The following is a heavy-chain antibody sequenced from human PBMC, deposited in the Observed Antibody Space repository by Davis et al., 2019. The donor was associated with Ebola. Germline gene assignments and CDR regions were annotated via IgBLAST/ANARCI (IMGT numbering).Heavy chain of an antibody. Sequence: GESLKISCMGSGFTFTSYWIGWVRQMPGKGLEWMGILHPGDSDTRYSPSFQGQVTISADKSISTAYLQWSSLKASDNAMYYCARPDYCSGGSCYFRYWGQGTLVTVSS. D-gene: IGHD2-15*01. CDR2: LHPGDSDT. CDR3: ARPDYCSGGSCYFRY. CDR1: GFTFTSYW. V-gene: IGHV5-51*01. J-gene: IGHJ4*02.